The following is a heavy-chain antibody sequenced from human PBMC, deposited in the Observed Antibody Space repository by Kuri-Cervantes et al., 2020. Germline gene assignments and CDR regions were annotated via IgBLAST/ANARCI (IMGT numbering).Heavy chain of an antibody. J-gene: IGHJ6*02. CDR3: AGEFVVELIYYYYYGMDV. D-gene: IGHD1-1*01. Sequence: GGSLRLSCVASGFTFSSYWMSWVRQAPGKGLEWVANIKQDGSEKYYVDSVKGRFTISRDNAKNSLYLQMNSLRAEDTAVYYCAGEFVVELIYYYYYGMDVWGQGTTVTVSS. CDR1: GFTFSSYW. CDR2: IKQDGSEK. V-gene: IGHV3-7*01.